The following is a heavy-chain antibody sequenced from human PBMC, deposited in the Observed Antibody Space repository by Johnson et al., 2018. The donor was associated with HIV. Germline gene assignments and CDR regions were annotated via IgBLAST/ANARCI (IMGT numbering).Heavy chain of an antibody. V-gene: IGHV3-30-3*01. Sequence: QVQLVESGGGLVQPGGSLRLSCAVSGFTFSDHYMDWVRQAPGKGLEWVAVISYDGSYKYYADSVKGRFTISRDISKNTLYVQITSLKTEDTAVYYCTTDLVYYDILTGYFVTMHADAFDIWGQGTMVTVSS. J-gene: IGHJ3*02. D-gene: IGHD3-9*01. CDR2: ISYDGSYK. CDR1: GFTFSDHY. CDR3: TTDLVYYDILTGYFVTMHADAFDI.